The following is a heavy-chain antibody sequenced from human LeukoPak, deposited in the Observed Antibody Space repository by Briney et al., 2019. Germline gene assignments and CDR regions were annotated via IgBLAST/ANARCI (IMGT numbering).Heavy chain of an antibody. Sequence: GGSLRLSCAASGCTVSSNHMSWVRQAPGKGLEWVSYICSSSSYTNYADSVKGRFTISRDNAKNSLYLQMNSLRAEDTAVYYCARSAVAGTGFDYWGQGTLVTVSS. V-gene: IGHV3-11*06. CDR1: GCTVSSNH. CDR3: ARSAVAGTGFDY. J-gene: IGHJ4*02. CDR2: ICSSSSYT. D-gene: IGHD6-19*01.